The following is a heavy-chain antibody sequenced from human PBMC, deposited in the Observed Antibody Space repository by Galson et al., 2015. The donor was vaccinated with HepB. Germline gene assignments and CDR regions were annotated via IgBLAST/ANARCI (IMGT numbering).Heavy chain of an antibody. CDR1: GGSISSYY. CDR3: ARLARIAVAYDAFDI. J-gene: IGHJ3*02. Sequence: ETLSLTCTVSGGSISSYYWSWIRQPPGKGLEWIGYIYYSGSTNYNPSLKSRVTISVDTSKNQFSLKLSSVTAADTAVYYCARLARIAVAYDAFDIWGQGTMVTVSS. V-gene: IGHV4-59*08. D-gene: IGHD6-19*01. CDR2: IYYSGST.